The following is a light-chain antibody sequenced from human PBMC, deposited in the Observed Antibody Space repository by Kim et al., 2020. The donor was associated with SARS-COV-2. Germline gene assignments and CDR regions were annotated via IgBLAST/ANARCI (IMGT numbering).Light chain of an antibody. V-gene: IGKV1D-12*01. J-gene: IGKJ4*01. CDR2: EAS. CDR1: QDISRW. Sequence: CASVGDRATITGRASQDISRWLAWYQQKPGKAPKVMIYEASNVQSGVPSRFSGSGAGTDFTLTINGRQPEDLATYYCQQTHGFPLTFGGGTKLEI. CDR3: QQTHGFPLT.